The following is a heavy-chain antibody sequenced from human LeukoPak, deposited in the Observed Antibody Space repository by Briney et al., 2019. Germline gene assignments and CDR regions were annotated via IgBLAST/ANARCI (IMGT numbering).Heavy chain of an antibody. CDR1: GDTVTGFS. V-gene: IGHV1-24*01. Sequence: ASVKVSCKVSGDTVTGFSNHWVRQAPGHGLEWMGGFDPEDGARIFAQKFQGRVTMTEDTSTDTAYMDLSSLRSEDTAVYYCATGYTYDYSLYWGQGTLVTVSS. CDR2: FDPEDGAR. J-gene: IGHJ4*02. D-gene: IGHD5-18*01. CDR3: ATGYTYDYSLY.